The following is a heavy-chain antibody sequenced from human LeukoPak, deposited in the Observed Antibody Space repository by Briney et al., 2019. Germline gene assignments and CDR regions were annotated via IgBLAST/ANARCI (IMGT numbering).Heavy chain of an antibody. CDR3: AREAKSYERRGTNY. D-gene: IGHD1-1*01. CDR1: GYTFTSYG. V-gene: IGHV1-8*02. J-gene: IGHJ4*02. Sequence: LAASVKVSCKASGYTFTSYGISWVRQATGQGLEWMGWMNPSSGDTGYAQKFQGRVTMTWNTSISTAYMKVSSLRSEDTAVYYCAREAKSYERRGTNYWGQGTLVTVSS. CDR2: MNPSSGDT.